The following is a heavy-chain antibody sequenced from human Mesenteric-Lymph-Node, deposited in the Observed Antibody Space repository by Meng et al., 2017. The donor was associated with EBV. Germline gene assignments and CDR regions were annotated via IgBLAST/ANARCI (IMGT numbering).Heavy chain of an antibody. D-gene: IGHD3-16*01. CDR2: VSHGRST. CDR1: GGSFSDYY. J-gene: IGHJ5*02. Sequence: QVHLRQWGACLLKPSETPSLTCAVYGGSFSDYYWTWIRQPPGKGLEWIGEVSHGRSTIYNPSLESRVTISVDTSKNQFSLKVTSVTAADTAVYYCATVGTYASNIDPWGQGTLVTVSS. V-gene: IGHV4-34*01. CDR3: ATVGTYASNIDP.